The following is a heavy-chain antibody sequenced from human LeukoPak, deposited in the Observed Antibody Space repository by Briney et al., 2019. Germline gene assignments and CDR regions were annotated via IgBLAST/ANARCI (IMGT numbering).Heavy chain of an antibody. CDR1: GYTFTSYG. Sequence: ASVKVSCKASGYTFTSYGISWVRQAPGQGLDWMGWSSAYNGNTNYAQKLQGRVTMTTDTSTSTAYMELRSLRSDDTAVYYCARVLPGAAAEEAFDIWGQGTMVAVSS. CDR3: ARVLPGAAAEEAFDI. J-gene: IGHJ3*02. D-gene: IGHD6-13*01. V-gene: IGHV1-18*01. CDR2: SSAYNGNT.